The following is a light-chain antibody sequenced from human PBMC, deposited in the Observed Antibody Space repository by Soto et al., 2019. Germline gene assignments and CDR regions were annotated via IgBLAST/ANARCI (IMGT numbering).Light chain of an antibody. J-gene: IGKJ2*01. Sequence: DIQMTQSPSTLSASVGERVTITCRASQSISRYLAWYQQKPGKAPKLVIYDASSLESGVPPRFSGSGSGTEFTLTISSLQPDDFATYYCQQYNTYLYTFGQGTKLEIK. CDR1: QSISRY. V-gene: IGKV1-5*01. CDR2: DAS. CDR3: QQYNTYLYT.